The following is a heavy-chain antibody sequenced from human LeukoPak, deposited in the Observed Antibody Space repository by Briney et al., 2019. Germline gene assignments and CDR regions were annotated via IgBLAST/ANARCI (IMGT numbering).Heavy chain of an antibody. J-gene: IGHJ4*02. Sequence: GGSLRLSCAASGFTISSYSMNCVRQAPGKGLEWVSSIISSSSYIYYADSVKGRFTISRDNAKNSLYLQMNSLRAEDTAVYYCARVPFFGSGGYDYWGQGTLVTVSS. CDR1: GFTISSYS. CDR2: IISSSSYI. D-gene: IGHD2-15*01. V-gene: IGHV3-21*01. CDR3: ARVPFFGSGGYDY.